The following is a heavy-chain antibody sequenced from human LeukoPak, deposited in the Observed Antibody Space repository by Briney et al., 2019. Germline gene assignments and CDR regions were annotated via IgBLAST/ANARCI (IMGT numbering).Heavy chain of an antibody. V-gene: IGHV3-21*01. CDR1: GVSFSSHN. Sequence: GGSLRLSCVASGVSFSSHNMNWVRQAPGKGLEWVSSISSISGYIYYADSVKGRFTVSRDNAKNSLYLQMDSLRAEDTAVYYCARDPSGTYYPRVSGALDIWGQGTMVTVSS. CDR2: ISSISGYI. J-gene: IGHJ3*02. D-gene: IGHD1-26*01. CDR3: ARDPSGTYYPRVSGALDI.